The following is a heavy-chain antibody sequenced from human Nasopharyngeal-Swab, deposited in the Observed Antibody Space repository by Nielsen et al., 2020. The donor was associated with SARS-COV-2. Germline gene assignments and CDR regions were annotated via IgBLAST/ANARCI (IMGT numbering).Heavy chain of an antibody. CDR1: GFTFSDYY. CDR3: AKDRTAMVTGYMDV. Sequence: GESLKISCAASGFTFSDYYMSWIRQAPGKGLEWVSYISSSSSYTNYADSVKGRFTISRDNAKNSLYLQMNSLRAEDTAVYYCAKDRTAMVTGYMDVWGKGTTVTVSS. CDR2: ISSSSSYT. V-gene: IGHV3-11*06. D-gene: IGHD5-18*01. J-gene: IGHJ6*03.